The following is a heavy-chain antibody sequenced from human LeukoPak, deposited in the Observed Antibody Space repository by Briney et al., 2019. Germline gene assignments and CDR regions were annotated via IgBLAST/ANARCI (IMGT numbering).Heavy chain of an antibody. D-gene: IGHD5-12*01. V-gene: IGHV1-69*13. CDR1: GGTFSSYA. J-gene: IGHJ4*02. CDR3: ARGRRANIVATGFDY. Sequence: ASVKVSCKASGGTFSSYAISWVRQAPGQGLEWMGGIIPIFGTANYAQKFQGRVTITADESTSTAYMELSSLRSEDTAVYYCARGRRANIVATGFDYWGQGTLVTVSS. CDR2: IIPIFGTA.